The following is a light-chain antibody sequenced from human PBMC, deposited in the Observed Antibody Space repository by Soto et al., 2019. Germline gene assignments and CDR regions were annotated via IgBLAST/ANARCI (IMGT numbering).Light chain of an antibody. Sequence: QSALTQPASVSGSPGQSITISCTGSSSDIGAYNYVSWFQQYPDKAPKLIISEVSNRPSGVSNRFSGSKSGTAASLTISGLQTEDEADYFCFSFTTDWTHVFGTGTKATVL. J-gene: IGLJ1*01. CDR1: SSDIGAYNY. CDR2: EVS. CDR3: FSFTTDWTHV. V-gene: IGLV2-14*01.